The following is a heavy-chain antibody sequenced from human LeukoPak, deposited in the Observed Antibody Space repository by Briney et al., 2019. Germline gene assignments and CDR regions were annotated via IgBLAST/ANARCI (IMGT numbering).Heavy chain of an antibody. CDR1: GFTFSNYN. Sequence: GGSLRLSCAASGFTFSNYNMNWVRQAPGKGLEWVSYISSSSSTIYYADSVKGRFTISRDDAKNSLYLQMNSLRAEDTAVYYCAREGDNYGYLQYYYYYYMDVWGKGTTVTVSS. V-gene: IGHV3-48*01. CDR3: AREGDNYGYLQYYYYYYMDV. J-gene: IGHJ6*03. D-gene: IGHD5-18*01. CDR2: ISSSSSTI.